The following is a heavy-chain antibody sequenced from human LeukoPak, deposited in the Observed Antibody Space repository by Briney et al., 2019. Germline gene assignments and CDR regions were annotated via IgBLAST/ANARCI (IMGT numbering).Heavy chain of an antibody. CDR3: ARDRPPRAFDI. V-gene: IGHV1-2*02. J-gene: IGHJ3*02. Sequence: ASVKVSCKAPGYTFTGYYMHWVRQAPGQGLEWMGWINPNSGGTNYAQKFQGRVTMTRDTSISTAYMELTRLRSDDTAVYYCARDRPPRAFDIWGQGTMVTVSS. D-gene: IGHD6-6*01. CDR2: INPNSGGT. CDR1: GYTFTGYY.